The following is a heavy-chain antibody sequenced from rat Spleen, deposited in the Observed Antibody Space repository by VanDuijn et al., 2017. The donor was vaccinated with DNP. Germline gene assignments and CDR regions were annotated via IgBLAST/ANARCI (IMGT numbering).Heavy chain of an antibody. Sequence: EVQLQESGPGLVKPSQSLSLTCSVTDYSITSNYWAWIRKFPGNKMEWMGYISYSGSTNYNPSLKSRVSITRDTSKNQFFLQLNSVTTEDTATYYCARWSRYFDYWGQGVMVTVSS. CDR2: ISYSGST. J-gene: IGHJ2*01. CDR1: DYSITSNY. V-gene: IGHV3-1*01. CDR3: ARWSRYFDY.